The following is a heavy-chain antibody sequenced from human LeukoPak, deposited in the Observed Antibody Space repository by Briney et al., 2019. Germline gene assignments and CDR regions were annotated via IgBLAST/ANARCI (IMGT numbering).Heavy chain of an antibody. V-gene: IGHV3-33*08. CDR2: IWYDGSNK. CDR1: GFTFSSYG. D-gene: IGHD5-18*01. CDR3: ARDDTYGQGGNDY. Sequence: GALRLSCAASGFTFSSYGMHWVRQAPGKGLEWVAVIWYDGSNKYYADSVKGRFTISRDNSKNTLYLQMNSLRVEDTAVYYCARDDTYGQGGNDYWGQGTLVTVSS. J-gene: IGHJ4*02.